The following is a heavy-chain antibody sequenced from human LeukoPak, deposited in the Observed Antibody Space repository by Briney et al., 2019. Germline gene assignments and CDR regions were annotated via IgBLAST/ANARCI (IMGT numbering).Heavy chain of an antibody. CDR1: GFTVSDNY. D-gene: IGHD2-8*01. Sequence: PGGSLRLSCAASGFTVSDNYMSWVRQAPGEGLECVSVIYTSGDTYYVDSVKGRFTFSRDNSKNTLYLQMNSLRAEDTAVYYCARGPNSDSWGQGALVTVSS. CDR3: ARGPNSDS. V-gene: IGHV3-53*01. J-gene: IGHJ4*02. CDR2: IYTSGDT.